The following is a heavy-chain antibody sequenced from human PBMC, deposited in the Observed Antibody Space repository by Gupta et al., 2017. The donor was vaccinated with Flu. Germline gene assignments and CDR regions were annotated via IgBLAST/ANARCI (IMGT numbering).Heavy chain of an antibody. J-gene: IGHJ5*02. Sequence: QPTGRGVEWIAEVYHNGRAYYNASLKSRGTISVDTAKKQSYLQLRCVTAADTAAYYCARGLKWDYVQEFDPWGQGARVNVSS. CDR2: VYHNGRA. D-gene: IGHD1-26*01. V-gene: IGHV4-59*12. CDR3: ARGLKWDYVQEFDP.